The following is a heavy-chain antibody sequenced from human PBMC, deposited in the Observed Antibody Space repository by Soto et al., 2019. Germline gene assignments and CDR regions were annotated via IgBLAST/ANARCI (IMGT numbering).Heavy chain of an antibody. V-gene: IGHV3-74*01. CDR2: INTDGSDT. CDR1: GFIFSSDW. Sequence: VGSLRLSCAASGFIFSSDWMHWVRQAPGKGLVWVSRINTDGSDTSYADSVKGRFTISRDNAKNTVYLQMNSLRDEDTAVYYYGRDKITGLFDYWGQGTLVTVSS. J-gene: IGHJ4*02. CDR3: GRDKITGLFDY. D-gene: IGHD2-8*02.